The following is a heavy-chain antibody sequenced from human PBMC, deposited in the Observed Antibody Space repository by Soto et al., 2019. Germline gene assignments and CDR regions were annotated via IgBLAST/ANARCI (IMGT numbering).Heavy chain of an antibody. CDR2: ISYDGSNK. Sequence: GSLRLSCAASGFTFSSYAMHWVRQAPGKGLEWVAVISYDGSNKYYADSVKGRFTISRDNSKNTLYLQMNSLRAEDTAVYYCARQSGGYIDYWGQGTLVTVSS. D-gene: IGHD2-15*01. V-gene: IGHV3-30-3*01. CDR3: ARQSGGYIDY. CDR1: GFTFSSYA. J-gene: IGHJ4*02.